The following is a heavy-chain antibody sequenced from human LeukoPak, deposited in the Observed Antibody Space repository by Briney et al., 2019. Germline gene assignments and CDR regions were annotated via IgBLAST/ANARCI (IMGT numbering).Heavy chain of an antibody. V-gene: IGHV3-23*01. Sequence: GGSLRLSCAASGFTFSSYAMSWVRQARGRGREWVSALSGSGGSTYYADSVKGRFTISRDNSKNTLYLQMNSLRAEDTAVYYCAKDLKLERSYHFDYWGQGTLVTVSS. CDR3: AKDLKLERSYHFDY. CDR1: GFTFSSYA. J-gene: IGHJ4*02. D-gene: IGHD1-1*01. CDR2: LSGSGGST.